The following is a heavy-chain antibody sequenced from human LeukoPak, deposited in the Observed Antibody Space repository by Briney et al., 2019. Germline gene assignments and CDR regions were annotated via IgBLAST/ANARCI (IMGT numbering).Heavy chain of an antibody. V-gene: IGHV3-33*01. CDR3: ARGRVVVVAPIDY. J-gene: IGHJ4*02. CDR1: GFNFSNYG. Sequence: GGSLRLSCAASGFNFSNYGIHWVRQAPGKGLEWVAVIWYDGSYKFYADSVKGRFTISRDNSKNTVDLQMSSLRDEDTAVYYCARGRVVVVAPIDYWGQGTLVAVSS. D-gene: IGHD2-15*01. CDR2: IWYDGSYK.